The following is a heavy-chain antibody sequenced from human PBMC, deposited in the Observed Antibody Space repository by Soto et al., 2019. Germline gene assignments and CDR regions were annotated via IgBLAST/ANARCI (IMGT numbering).Heavy chain of an antibody. J-gene: IGHJ5*02. CDR2: VNPNSGET. D-gene: IGHD2-15*01. Sequence: QEQLVQSGAEVKKPGASVKVSCKTSGYTFTDYDINWVRQATGQGLEWNGWVNPNSGETGYAQKFQRRVTMTRSASLCTAYLGLSSLRSEDTAVYYCARVAVAARPRWYNWFDPWGQGTLVTVSS. V-gene: IGHV1-8*01. CDR1: GYTFTDYD. CDR3: ARVAVAARPRWYNWFDP.